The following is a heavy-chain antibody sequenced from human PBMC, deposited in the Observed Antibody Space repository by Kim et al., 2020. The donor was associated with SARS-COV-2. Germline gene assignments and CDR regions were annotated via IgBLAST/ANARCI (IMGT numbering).Heavy chain of an antibody. J-gene: IGHJ4*01. CDR3: ARQTDAYGPGVAPDY. D-gene: IGHD3-3*01. Sequence: SETLSLTCTVAGGSISTYYWTWIRQPPGKGLECLGYMSYSGNTNYNPSPKSRVTTSVDTSKNQFSLKMTSVTAADTTGYYCARQTDAYGPGVAPDYWGHGTLVTVSS. CDR2: MSYSGNT. CDR1: GGSISTYY. V-gene: IGHV4-59*08.